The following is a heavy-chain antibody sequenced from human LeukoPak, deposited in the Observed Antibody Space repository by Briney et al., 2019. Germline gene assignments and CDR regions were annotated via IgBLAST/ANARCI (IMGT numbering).Heavy chain of an antibody. CDR1: GFMFSAYG. Sequence: AEGSLRLSCAASGFMFSAYGMHWVRQAPGKGLEWVAVISSDGSSKNYADSVKGRFTMSRDNSKNTLYLQMNSLRIEDTAVYYCAKDGDCGGGGCFPNNFNYWGQGTLVTVSS. J-gene: IGHJ4*02. CDR2: ISSDGSSK. D-gene: IGHD2-15*01. V-gene: IGHV3-30*18. CDR3: AKDGDCGGGGCFPNNFNY.